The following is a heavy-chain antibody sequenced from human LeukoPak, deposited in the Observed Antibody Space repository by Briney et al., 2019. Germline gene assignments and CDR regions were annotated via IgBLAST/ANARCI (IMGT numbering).Heavy chain of an antibody. Sequence: SETLSLTCTFSVGSISSSSYYWGWIRQPPGKGLEWIGSIYYSGSTYYIPSLKSRVTISVDTSKNQFSLKLSSVTAADTAVYYCAVGGWYFDYWGQGTLVTVSS. D-gene: IGHD6-19*01. V-gene: IGHV4-39*07. CDR1: VGSISSSSYY. J-gene: IGHJ4*02. CDR3: AVGGWYFDY. CDR2: IYYSGST.